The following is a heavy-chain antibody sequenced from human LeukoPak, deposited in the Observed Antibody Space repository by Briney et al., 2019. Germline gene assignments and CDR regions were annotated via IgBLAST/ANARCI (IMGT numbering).Heavy chain of an antibody. D-gene: IGHD1-26*01. Sequence: SETLSLTCTVSGGSISSGSYYWSWIRQPAGKGLEWIGRIYTSGSTNYNPSLKSRVTMSVDTSKNQFSLKLSSVTAADTAVYYCARKEARVGSFDYWGQGTLVTVSS. CDR3: ARKEARVGSFDY. CDR2: IYTSGST. CDR1: GGSISSGSYY. J-gene: IGHJ4*02. V-gene: IGHV4-61*02.